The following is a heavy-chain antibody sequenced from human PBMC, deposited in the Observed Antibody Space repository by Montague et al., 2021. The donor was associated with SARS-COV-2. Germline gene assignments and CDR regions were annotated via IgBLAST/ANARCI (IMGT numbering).Heavy chain of an antibody. D-gene: IGHD2-2*01. J-gene: IGHJ6*02. CDR2: IYYSGST. CDR1: GGSISSSSYY. CDR3: ASALGYCSSTSCYSVYGMDV. Sequence: SETLSLTCTVSGGSISSSSYYWGWIRQPPGKGLEWIGSIYYSGSTYYNPSLKSRVTISVDTSKNQFSLKLSSVNAADTAVYYCASALGYCSSTSCYSVYGMDVWGQGTTVTVSS. V-gene: IGHV4-39*01.